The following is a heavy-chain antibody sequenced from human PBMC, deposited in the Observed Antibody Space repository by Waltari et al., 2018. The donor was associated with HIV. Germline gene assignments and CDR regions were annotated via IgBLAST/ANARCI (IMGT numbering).Heavy chain of an antibody. J-gene: IGHJ4*02. CDR2: IYSGGST. CDR3: ARGFGCGGDCYYFDY. Sequence: EVQLVESGGGLIQPGGSLRLSCAASGFSVSSNYMSWVRQASGKGVKWVSCIYSGGSTYDADSVNGRLTISRDNSRNSLYLQMNSLRAEDTVVYYCARGFGCGGDCYYFDYWGQGTLVTVSS. V-gene: IGHV3-53*01. D-gene: IGHD2-21*02. CDR1: GFSVSSNY.